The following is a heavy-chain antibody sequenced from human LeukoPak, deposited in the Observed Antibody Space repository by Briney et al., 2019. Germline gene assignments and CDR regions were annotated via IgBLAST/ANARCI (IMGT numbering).Heavy chain of an antibody. V-gene: IGHV1-46*01. J-gene: IGHJ4*02. Sequence: GAAVTVSFTSSGYTFTIYYMHWVRQAPGQGLELMGIINPSGGSTSYAQKFQGRVTMTRDMSTSTVNMEPSRLRSEDTAVYYCAGYSSSSGDFDYWGQGTLVTVSS. CDR1: GYTFTIYY. CDR3: AGYSSSSGDFDY. D-gene: IGHD6-6*01. CDR2: INPSGGST.